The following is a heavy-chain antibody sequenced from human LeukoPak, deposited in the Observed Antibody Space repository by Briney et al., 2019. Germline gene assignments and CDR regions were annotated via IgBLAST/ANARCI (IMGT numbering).Heavy chain of an antibody. CDR2: IIPILGIA. V-gene: IGHV1-69*04. D-gene: IGHD1-1*01. CDR1: GGTFSSYA. CDR3: ARVRRRSIDY. Sequence: SVKVSCKASGGTFSSYAISWVRQAPGQGLEWMGRIIPILGIANYAQKFQGRVTMTRNTSISTAYMELSSLRSEDTAVYYCARVRRRSIDYWGQGTLVTVSS. J-gene: IGHJ4*02.